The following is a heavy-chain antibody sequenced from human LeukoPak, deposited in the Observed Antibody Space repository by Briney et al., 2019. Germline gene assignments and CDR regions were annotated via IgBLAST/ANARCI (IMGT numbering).Heavy chain of an antibody. D-gene: IGHD3-10*01. Sequence: GGSLRLSCAASGFTFSTYWMHWVRQAPGKGLVWVSGISGDGSDTRYADSVKGRFTFSRDNAKDTLYLQMNGLRAEDTAVYYCARSTYYYSRYEDWGQGTPVTVSS. CDR3: ARSTYYYSRYED. CDR2: ISGDGSDT. CDR1: GFTFSTYW. V-gene: IGHV3-74*01. J-gene: IGHJ4*02.